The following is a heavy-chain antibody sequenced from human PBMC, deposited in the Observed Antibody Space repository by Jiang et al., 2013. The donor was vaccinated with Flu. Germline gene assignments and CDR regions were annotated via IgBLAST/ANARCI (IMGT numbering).Heavy chain of an antibody. CDR2: TYYRSKWYN. CDR1: GDSVSSNSAA. D-gene: IGHD4-23*01. V-gene: IGHV6-1*01. CDR3: AREGQDYGGNSGNDAFDI. J-gene: IGHJ3*02. Sequence: QTLSLTCAISGDSVSSNSAAWNWIRQSPSRGLEWLGRTYYRSKWYNDYAVSVKSRITINPDTSKNQFSLQLNSVTPEDTAVYYCAREGQDYGGNSGNDAFDIWGQGTMVTVSS.